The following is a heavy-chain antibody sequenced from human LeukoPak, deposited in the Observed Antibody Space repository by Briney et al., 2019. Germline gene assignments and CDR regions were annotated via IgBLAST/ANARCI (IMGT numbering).Heavy chain of an antibody. CDR2: ISAYNGNT. CDR1: GYTFTSYG. J-gene: IGHJ4*02. D-gene: IGHD1-26*01. Sequence: ASVKVSCKASGYTFTSYGISWVRQAPGQGLEWMGWISAYNGNTNYAQKLQGRVTMTTDTSTSTAYMELRSLRSDDTAVYYCARDVGSGSYSTGFDYWGQGTQVTVSS. CDR3: ARDVGSGSYSTGFDY. V-gene: IGHV1-18*01.